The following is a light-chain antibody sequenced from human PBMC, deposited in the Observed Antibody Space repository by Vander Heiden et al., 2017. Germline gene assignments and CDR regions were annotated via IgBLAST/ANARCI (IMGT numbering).Light chain of an antibody. CDR1: SSDVGGYLY. J-gene: IGLJ3*02. CDR2: EVS. CDR3: SSYTSSTTWV. Sequence: QSALTQPASVYGSPGQSITLSCTGTSSDVGGYLYVSWYQQHPGKAPKLMIYEVSNRPAGVSNRVSGSKSGNTASLTISELQAEDEADYYCSSYTSSTTWVFGGGTKVTVL. V-gene: IGLV2-14*01.